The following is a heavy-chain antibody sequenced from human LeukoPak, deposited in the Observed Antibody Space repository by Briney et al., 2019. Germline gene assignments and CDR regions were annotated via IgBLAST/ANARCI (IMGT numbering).Heavy chain of an antibody. J-gene: IGHJ4*02. CDR3: AHRRQVDYYYFDY. CDR2: IYWDDDK. D-gene: IGHD2/OR15-2a*01. Sequence: TPSLTCTVSGGSISSGDYYWTWIRQPPGKALEWLALIYWDDDKRYSPSLKDRLTITKDTSKNQVFLTMTNMDPVDTATYYCAHRRQVDYYYFDYWGQGTLVTVSS. V-gene: IGHV2-5*08. CDR1: GGSISSGDY.